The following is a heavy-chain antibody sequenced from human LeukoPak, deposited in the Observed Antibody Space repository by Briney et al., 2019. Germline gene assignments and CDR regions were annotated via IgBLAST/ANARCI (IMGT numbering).Heavy chain of an antibody. D-gene: IGHD4-17*01. J-gene: IGHJ6*02. Sequence: GGSRRLPCAASGFTFSSYAMHWVRQAPGKGLEWVAVIWYDGSNKYYADSVKGRFTISRDNSKNTLYLQMNSLRAEDTAVYYCARDDDYGDYGYYGMDVWGQGTTVTVSS. CDR1: GFTFSSYA. CDR2: IWYDGSNK. CDR3: ARDDDYGDYGYYGMDV. V-gene: IGHV3-33*08.